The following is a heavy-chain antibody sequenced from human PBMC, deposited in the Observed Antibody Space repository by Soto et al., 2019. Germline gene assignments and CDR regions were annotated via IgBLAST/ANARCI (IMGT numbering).Heavy chain of an antibody. V-gene: IGHV4-59*01. Sequence: PSETLSLTCSVSGASISSSYWSWIRQSPGKGLEWIGFVYYSGSTKYNPSLQSRITISVGASKNQFSLKLTSVTAADTAVYYCARGYYDSNGQSNTFDIWGQGTMVTVSS. CDR3: ARGYYDSNGQSNTFDI. CDR2: VYYSGST. CDR1: GASISSSY. J-gene: IGHJ3*02. D-gene: IGHD3-22*01.